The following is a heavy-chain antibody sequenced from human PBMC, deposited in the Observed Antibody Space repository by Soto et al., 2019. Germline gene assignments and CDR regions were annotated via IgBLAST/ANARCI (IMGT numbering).Heavy chain of an antibody. V-gene: IGHV4-59*08. J-gene: IGHJ6*03. CDR2: IYYSGST. Sequence: SETLSLTCTVSGGSISSYYWSWIRQPPGKGLEWIGYIYYSGSTNYNPSLKSRVTISVDTSKNQFSLKLSSVTAADTAVYYCARRGSSWHYYYYMDVWGKGTTVTVSS. D-gene: IGHD6-13*01. CDR3: ARRGSSWHYYYYMDV. CDR1: GGSISSYY.